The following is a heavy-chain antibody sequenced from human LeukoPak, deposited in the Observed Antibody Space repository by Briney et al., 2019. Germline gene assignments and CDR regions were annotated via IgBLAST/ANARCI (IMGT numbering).Heavy chain of an antibody. D-gene: IGHD2-15*01. CDR1: GGSISSGSYY. J-gene: IGHJ4*02. V-gene: IGHV4-61*01. Sequence: KPSQTLSLTCTVSGGSISSGSYYWSWIRQPPGKGLEWIGYIYYSGSTNYNPSLKSRVTISVDTSKNQFSLKLSSVTAADTAVYYCARVGYCSGGSCSYFDYWGQGTLVTVSS. CDR3: ARVGYCSGGSCSYFDY. CDR2: IYYSGST.